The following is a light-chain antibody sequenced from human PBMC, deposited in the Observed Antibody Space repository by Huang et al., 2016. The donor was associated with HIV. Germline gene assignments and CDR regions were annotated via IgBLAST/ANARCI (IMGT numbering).Light chain of an antibody. Sequence: DIVVTQSPDSLALSLGGRAAINCTASQSVLKTSNTKNCLNWYQLKPGQPPKLLFYWASTRESGVPDRFSGSGSGTHFTLTVASLQAEDVAVYYCHQYYDTPQTFGQGTKVEVK. CDR2: WAS. V-gene: IGKV4-1*01. CDR1: QSVLKTSNTKNC. CDR3: HQYYDTPQT. J-gene: IGKJ1*01.